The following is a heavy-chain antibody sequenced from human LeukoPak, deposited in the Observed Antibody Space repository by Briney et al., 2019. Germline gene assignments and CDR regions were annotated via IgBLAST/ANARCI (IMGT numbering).Heavy chain of an antibody. Sequence: ASVKVSCKASGGTFSSYAISWVRQAPGQGLEWMGGIIPIFGTANYAQKFQGRVTITADESTSTAYMELSSLRSEDTAVYYCARSDSSGYYRVSYFDYWGQGTLVTVSS. J-gene: IGHJ4*02. CDR2: IIPIFGTA. D-gene: IGHD3-22*01. CDR1: GGTFSSYA. CDR3: ARSDSSGYYRVSYFDY. V-gene: IGHV1-69*13.